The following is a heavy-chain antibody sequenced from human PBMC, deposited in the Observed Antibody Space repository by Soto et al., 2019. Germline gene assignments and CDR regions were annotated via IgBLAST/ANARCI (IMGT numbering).Heavy chain of an antibody. CDR2: MSWDGSDE. D-gene: IGHD2-15*01. V-gene: IGHV3-30*18. CDR3: ANEGCSGGICYGFDY. CDR1: GFTFSSYG. Sequence: QVQLVESGGGVVQPGRSLRLSCAASGFTFSSYGMHWVRQAPGKGLEWVAVMSWDGSDEFYEETVKGRFTVSRDNSRNTLYLQMNSLRPEDTAEYYCANEGCSGGICYGFDYWGQGTLVTVSS. J-gene: IGHJ4*02.